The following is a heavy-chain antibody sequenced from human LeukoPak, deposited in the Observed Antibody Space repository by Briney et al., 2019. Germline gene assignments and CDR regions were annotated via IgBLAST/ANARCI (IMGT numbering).Heavy chain of an antibody. D-gene: IGHD4-17*01. Sequence: GGSLRLSCVGSGFTFRTYWMNCVRQASGKGLEWVANINQAGSEKYYVDTVKGRFTIPRDNAKSSLYLQMNSLRAEDTAEYYCASGHYGDYAWGQGTLVTVSS. V-gene: IGHV3-7*01. J-gene: IGHJ5*02. CDR1: GFTFRTYW. CDR3: ASGHYGDYA. CDR2: INQAGSEK.